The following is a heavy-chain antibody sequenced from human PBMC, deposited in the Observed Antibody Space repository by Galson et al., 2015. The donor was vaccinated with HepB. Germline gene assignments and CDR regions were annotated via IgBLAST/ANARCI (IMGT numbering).Heavy chain of an antibody. CDR2: IVVGSGNT. V-gene: IGHV1-58*01. J-gene: IGHJ4*02. D-gene: IGHD3-22*01. Sequence: SVKVSCKASGFTFTSSAVQWVRQARGQRLEWIGWIVVGSGNTNYAQKFQERVTITRDMSTSTAYMELSSLRSEDTAVYYCAALYYYDSSGIPTPYFDYWGQGTLVTVSS. CDR1: GFTFTSSA. CDR3: AALYYYDSSGIPTPYFDY.